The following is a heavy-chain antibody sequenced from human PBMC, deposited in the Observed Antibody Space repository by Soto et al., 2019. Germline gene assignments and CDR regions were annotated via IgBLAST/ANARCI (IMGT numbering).Heavy chain of an antibody. D-gene: IGHD3-22*01. Sequence: GAGPTLVNPTQTLTLTCTFSGFSLSTSGVGVGWIRQPPGKALEWLELIYWNDDKRYSPSQKSRLTITKDTSKNQVVLTMTNMDPVDTATYYCAHNSADYYDSSGYWHFDYWGQGTLVTVSS. CDR2: IYWNDDK. J-gene: IGHJ4*02. CDR3: AHNSADYYDSSGYWHFDY. CDR1: GFSLSTSGVG. V-gene: IGHV2-5*01.